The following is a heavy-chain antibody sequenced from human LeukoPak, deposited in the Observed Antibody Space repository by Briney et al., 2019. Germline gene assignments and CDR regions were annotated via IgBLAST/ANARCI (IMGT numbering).Heavy chain of an antibody. D-gene: IGHD3-22*01. J-gene: IGHJ3*02. CDR1: GFTFSSYD. V-gene: IGHV3-13*01. CDR3: ARARGDYYDSNPVSGYGAFDI. Sequence: PGGSLRLSCAASGFTFSSYDMHWVRQATGKGLEWVSAIGTAGDTYYPGSVKGRFTISREDAKNSLYLQMNSLRAGDTAVYYCARARGDYYDSNPVSGYGAFDIWGQGTMVTVSS. CDR2: IGTAGDT.